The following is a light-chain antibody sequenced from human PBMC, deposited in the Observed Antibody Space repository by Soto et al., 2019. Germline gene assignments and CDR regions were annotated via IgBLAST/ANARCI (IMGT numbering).Light chain of an antibody. V-gene: IGKV3-11*01. Sequence: EIVLTQSPATLSLSPGERATLSCRASQSVSTFLAWYQHKPGQAPRLLIYDASNRATGIPDRFRGSGSGTDFTLTISSLEPEDFALYYCQQYGSSLITFGQGTRLEIK. J-gene: IGKJ5*01. CDR3: QQYGSSLIT. CDR1: QSVSTF. CDR2: DAS.